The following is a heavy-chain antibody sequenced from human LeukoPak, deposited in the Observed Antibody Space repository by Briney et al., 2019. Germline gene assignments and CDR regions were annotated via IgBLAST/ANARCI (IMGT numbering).Heavy chain of an antibody. V-gene: IGHV4-59*01. J-gene: IGHJ6*02. CDR1: GGTFRTYY. CDR2: VYNSGST. D-gene: IGHD6-25*01. Sequence: SETLSLTCIIPGGTFRTYYWTWIRQPPGKGLEWIGYVYNSGSTNYSNYNPSLKSRVTISVDTSKTQFSLKLSSVTAADTAVYYCARAGGYGEHGMDVWGQGTTVTVSS. CDR3: ARAGGYGEHGMDV.